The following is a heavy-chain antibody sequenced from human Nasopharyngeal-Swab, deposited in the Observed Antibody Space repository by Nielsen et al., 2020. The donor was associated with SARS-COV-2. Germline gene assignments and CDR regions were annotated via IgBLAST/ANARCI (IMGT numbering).Heavy chain of an antibody. J-gene: IGHJ2*01. CDR3: ARGGSSWPHWYFDL. D-gene: IGHD6-13*01. CDR2: IGVTSSTR. CDR1: GFIFSNDN. V-gene: IGHV3-48*04. Sequence: GGSLRLSCAASGFIFSNDNMNRVRQAPGKGLEWVSCIGVTSSTRYYADSLRGRFTISRDNAKNSLYLQMNSLRAEDTAVYYCARGGSSWPHWYFDLWGRGTLVTVSS.